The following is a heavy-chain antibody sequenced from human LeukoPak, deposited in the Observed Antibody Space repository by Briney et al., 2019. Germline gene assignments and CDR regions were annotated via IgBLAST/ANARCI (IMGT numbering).Heavy chain of an antibody. V-gene: IGHV4-59*01. J-gene: IGHJ5*02. D-gene: IGHD3-22*01. CDR2: IYYSGST. CDR3: ARDNTPDHYYEVDWFDP. CDR1: GGFISSSY. Sequence: PSETLSLTCTVPGGFISSSYWSWIRQPPGKGLEWIGHIYYSGSTNYNPSLKSRVTISVDTSKIQFSLKLSSVTAADTAVYYCARDNTPDHYYEVDWFDPWGQGTLVTVSS.